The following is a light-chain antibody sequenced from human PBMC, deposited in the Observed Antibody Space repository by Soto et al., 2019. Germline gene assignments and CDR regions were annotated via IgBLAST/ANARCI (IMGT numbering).Light chain of an antibody. CDR2: GAS. V-gene: IGKV3D-20*02. CDR3: QQRSNWQST. Sequence: EIVLTKSTGTLSLSPRERATISCRARQSVSSSYLAWYQQKPGQAPRLLIYGASSRATGIPDTFSGSGSGTDFTLTISSLEPEDCAFYYCQQRSNWQSTFGGGTKVDIK. J-gene: IGKJ4*01. CDR1: QSVSSSY.